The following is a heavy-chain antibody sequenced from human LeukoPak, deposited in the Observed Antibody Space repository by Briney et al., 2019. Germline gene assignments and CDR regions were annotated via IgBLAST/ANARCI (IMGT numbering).Heavy chain of an antibody. Sequence: NSGESLKISCKGSGYTFTTYWIGWVRQMPGKGLEWMGIIYPGDSDPRYSPSFQGQVTISADKSISTACLQWSSLKASDSAMYYCVRHGLGSSWFGFDYWGQGTLVTVSS. J-gene: IGHJ4*02. V-gene: IGHV5-51*01. D-gene: IGHD6-13*01. CDR3: VRHGLGSSWFGFDY. CDR2: IYPGDSDP. CDR1: GYTFTTYW.